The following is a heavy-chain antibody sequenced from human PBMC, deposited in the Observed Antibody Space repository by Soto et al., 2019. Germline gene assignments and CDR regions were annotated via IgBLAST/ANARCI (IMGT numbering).Heavy chain of an antibody. CDR1: GASLSVHSYY. Sequence: SETLSLTCTVSGASLSVHSYYWTWIRQPPGTGLKWIGSSYYSGTTYFNPSLRNPATISVYPSKNQLSLSLTSVTAADTPITSCTRRYNWNDNYCGPWGPGALVTVSS. D-gene: IGHD1-20*01. CDR2: SYYSGTT. CDR3: TRRYNWNDNYCGP. J-gene: IGHJ5*02. V-gene: IGHV4-39*01.